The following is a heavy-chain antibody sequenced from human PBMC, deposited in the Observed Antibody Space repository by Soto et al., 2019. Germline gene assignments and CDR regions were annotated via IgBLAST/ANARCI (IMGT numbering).Heavy chain of an antibody. Sequence: TLSLTCAVYGGSFSGYYWSWIRQSPGKGLEYLGEINHTGRTNYNPSLKGRGTISVDTSKNQFSLKLTSVTAADTAVYYCARDYYDSPLSMDVWGQGTTVTVSS. V-gene: IGHV4-34*09. D-gene: IGHD3-22*01. CDR3: ARDYYDSPLSMDV. CDR1: GGSFSGYY. CDR2: INHTGRT. J-gene: IGHJ6*02.